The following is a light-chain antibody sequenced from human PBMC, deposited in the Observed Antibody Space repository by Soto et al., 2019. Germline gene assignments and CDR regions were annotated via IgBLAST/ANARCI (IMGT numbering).Light chain of an antibody. V-gene: IGKV3-11*01. CDR2: DAS. CDR3: QQRSNWPLT. CDR1: QSVSNS. Sequence: EIVLTQSPATLSLSPGERATLSCRATQSVSNSLAWYQQKPGQAPRLLIYDASNRATGIPARFSGSGSGTDFTLIISSLEPEDFAVYYCQQRSNWPLTFGQGTRLEIK. J-gene: IGKJ5*01.